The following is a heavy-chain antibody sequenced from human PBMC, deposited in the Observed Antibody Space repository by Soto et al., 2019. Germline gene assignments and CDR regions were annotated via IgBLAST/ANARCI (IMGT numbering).Heavy chain of an antibody. J-gene: IGHJ4*02. CDR1: GFTFSSYA. CDR3: ARAAILDY. V-gene: IGHV3-30-3*01. Sequence: QVQLVDSGGGVVQPGRSLRLSCAASGFTFSSYAMHWVRQAPGKGLEWVAVISYDGSNKYYADSVKGRFTISRDNSKNTLYLQMNSLRAEDTAVYYCARAAILDYWGQGTLVTVSS. D-gene: IGHD5-18*01. CDR2: ISYDGSNK.